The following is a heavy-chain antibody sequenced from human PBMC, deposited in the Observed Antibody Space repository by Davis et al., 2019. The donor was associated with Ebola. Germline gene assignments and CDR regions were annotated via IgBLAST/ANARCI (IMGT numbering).Heavy chain of an antibody. V-gene: IGHV3-74*01. CDR3: AREGGIVVVPAAIRGLYGMDV. CDR1: GFTFSSYW. J-gene: IGHJ6*02. Sequence: GESLKISCAASGFTFSSYWMHWVRQAPGKGLVWVSRINSDGSSTSYADSVKGRFTISRDNAKNTLYLQMNSLRAEDTAVYYCAREGGIVVVPAAIRGLYGMDVWGQGTTVTVSS. D-gene: IGHD2-2*02. CDR2: INSDGSST.